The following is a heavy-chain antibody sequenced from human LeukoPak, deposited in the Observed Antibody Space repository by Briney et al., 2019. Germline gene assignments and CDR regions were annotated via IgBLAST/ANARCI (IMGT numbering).Heavy chain of an antibody. J-gene: IGHJ4*02. CDR1: GFTFDDYV. D-gene: IGHD6-6*01. V-gene: IGHV3-43*01. CDR3: AKDREGKSSAYYFDY. CDR2: FSWDAVIT. Sequence: GGSLRLSCAASGFTFDDYVMHWVRQAPGKGLEWVSLFSWDAVITDYADSVKGRFTISRDNSKNSLYLQMNSLKTEDTALYFCAKDREGKSSAYYFDYWGQGTLVTVSS.